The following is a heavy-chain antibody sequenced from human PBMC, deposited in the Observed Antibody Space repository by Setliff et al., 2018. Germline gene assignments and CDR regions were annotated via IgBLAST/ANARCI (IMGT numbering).Heavy chain of an antibody. J-gene: IGHJ3*02. Sequence: SETLSLTCTVSGGSISSGSYYWSWIRQPAGKGLEWIGRISTSESSNYNPSLNSRVTISLDTSKNQFSLKLSSVTAADAAVYYCARRPIALAGYRKGAFDIWGQGTMVTVS. V-gene: IGHV4-61*02. D-gene: IGHD6-19*01. CDR3: ARRPIALAGYRKGAFDI. CDR1: GGSISSGSYY. CDR2: ISTSESS.